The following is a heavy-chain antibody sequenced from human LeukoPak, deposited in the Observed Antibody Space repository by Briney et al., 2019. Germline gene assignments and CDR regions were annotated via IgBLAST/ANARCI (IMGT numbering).Heavy chain of an antibody. V-gene: IGHV3-7*04. CDR1: GFTFSSYE. Sequence: QPGGSLRLSCAASGFTFSSYEMNWVRQAPGKGLEWVANIKQDGSEKYYVDSVKGRFTISRDNAKNSLYLQMNSLRAEDTAVYYCARGYDVSYWGQGTLVTVSS. D-gene: IGHD3-3*01. CDR3: ARGYDVSY. J-gene: IGHJ4*02. CDR2: IKQDGSEK.